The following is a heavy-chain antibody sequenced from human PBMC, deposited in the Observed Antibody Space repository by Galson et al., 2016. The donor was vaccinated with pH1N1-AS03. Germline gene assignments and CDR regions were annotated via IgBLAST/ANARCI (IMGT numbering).Heavy chain of an antibody. CDR3: ARQDSSGYFHGLDV. Sequence: CAASGFTFTTYWMHWVRQAPGGGLVWVSSINNEGTSTRGTDSVKGRFFISRDNDKNTVYLQMNSLRAEDTAVYYCARQDSSGYFHGLDVWGRGTTVTVSS. CDR1: GFTFTTYW. J-gene: IGHJ3*01. V-gene: IGHV3-74*01. CDR2: INNEGTST. D-gene: IGHD3-22*01.